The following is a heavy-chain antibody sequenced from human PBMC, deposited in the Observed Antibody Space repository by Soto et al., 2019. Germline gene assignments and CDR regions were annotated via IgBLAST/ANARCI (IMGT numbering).Heavy chain of an antibody. V-gene: IGHV3-23*01. Sequence: GGSLRLSCAASGFTFSSYAMSWVRQAPGKGLEWVSAISGSGGSTYYADSVKGRFTISRDNSKNTLYLQMNSLRAEDTAVYYCAKVGYCGSSTSCYYYYYYYMDVWGNGTTVTVSS. CDR2: ISGSGGST. CDR3: AKVGYCGSSTSCYYYYYYYMDV. CDR1: GFTFSSYA. D-gene: IGHD2-2*01. J-gene: IGHJ6*03.